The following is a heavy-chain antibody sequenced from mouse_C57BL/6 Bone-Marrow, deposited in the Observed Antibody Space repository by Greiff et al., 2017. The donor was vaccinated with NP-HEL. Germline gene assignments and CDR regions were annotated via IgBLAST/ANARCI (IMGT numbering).Heavy chain of an antibody. CDR2: ISNLAYRI. V-gene: IGHV5-15*01. Sequence: EVKLVESGGGLVQPGGSLKLSCAASGFTFSDYGMAWVRQAPRQGPEWLAFISNLAYRIYYADTVTGRFTLSRENAKNTLYLEMSSLRSEDTAMYYCARHYYGSSYVWYYFDYWGQGTTLTVSS. D-gene: IGHD1-1*01. CDR3: ARHYYGSSYVWYYFDY. J-gene: IGHJ2*01. CDR1: GFTFSDYG.